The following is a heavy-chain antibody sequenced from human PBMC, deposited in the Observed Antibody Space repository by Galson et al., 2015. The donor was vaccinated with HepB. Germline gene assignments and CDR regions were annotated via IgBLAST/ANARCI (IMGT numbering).Heavy chain of an antibody. J-gene: IGHJ4*02. D-gene: IGHD3-16*01. Sequence: SVKVSCKASGGTFNSHTISWLQQVPGQGLDWMGGITPMLGTANYAEKFQGRVLITADESTSTVYMELSALSSEDTAMYYCARERGGGGGDYFEYWGQGTLVTVSS. V-gene: IGHV1-69*13. CDR3: ARERGGGGGDYFEY. CDR2: ITPMLGTA. CDR1: GGTFNSHT.